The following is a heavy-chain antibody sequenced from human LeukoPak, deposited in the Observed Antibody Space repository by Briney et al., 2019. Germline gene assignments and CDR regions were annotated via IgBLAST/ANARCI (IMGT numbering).Heavy chain of an antibody. CDR3: ARKGVGFDY. D-gene: IGHD2-8*01. CDR2: ISSSSSTI. V-gene: IGHV3-48*01. CDR1: GFTFSSYS. Sequence: GGSLRLSCAASGFTFSSYSMNWVRQAPGKGLEWVSYISSSSSTIYYADSVKGRFTISRDNAKNSLYLQMNSLRAEDTAVYYCARKGVGFDYWGQGTLVTVSS. J-gene: IGHJ4*02.